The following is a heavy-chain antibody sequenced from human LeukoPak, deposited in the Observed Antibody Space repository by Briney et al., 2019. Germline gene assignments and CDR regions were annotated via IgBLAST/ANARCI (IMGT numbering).Heavy chain of an antibody. CDR3: AKDGGDMVRGIPFDY. J-gene: IGHJ4*02. CDR2: INGDESST. V-gene: IGHV3-74*01. D-gene: IGHD3-10*01. CDR1: AFTFDTYW. Sequence: GGSLRLSCAASAFTFDTYWMHWVRQVPGRGLEWVSRINGDESSTNYADSVKGRSTISRDDAKNSLHLQMNSLRAEDTALYYCAKDGGDMVRGIPFDYWGQGTLITVSS.